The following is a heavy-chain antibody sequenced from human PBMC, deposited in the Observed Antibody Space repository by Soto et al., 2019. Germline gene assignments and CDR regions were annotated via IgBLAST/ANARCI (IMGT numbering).Heavy chain of an antibody. J-gene: IGHJ6*03. Sequence: EVQLVESGGGLVQPGGSLRLSCAASGFTFSSYSMNWVRQAPGKGLEWVSYISSSSSTIYYADSVKGRLTIPRDNAKNSLYLQMNSLRAEDTAVYYCARAPQYCSGGSCYPHYYYYYYMDVWGKGTTVTVSS. CDR1: GFTFSSYS. V-gene: IGHV3-48*01. D-gene: IGHD2-15*01. CDR3: ARAPQYCSGGSCYPHYYYYYYMDV. CDR2: ISSSSSTI.